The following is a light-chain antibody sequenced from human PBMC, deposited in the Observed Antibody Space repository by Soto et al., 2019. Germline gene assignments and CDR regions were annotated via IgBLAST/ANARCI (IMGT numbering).Light chain of an antibody. V-gene: IGLV2-8*01. J-gene: IGLJ1*01. CDR3: SSSAGSNTV. Sequence: SVLTQPPSASGSPGQSVTISCTGTSSDVGDFQFVSWYQQHPGKAPKLMIYEVTKRPSGVPERFSGSKSGNTASLTVSGLQAGDEADYYCSSSAGSNTVFGTGTKLTVL. CDR2: EVT. CDR1: SSDVGDFQF.